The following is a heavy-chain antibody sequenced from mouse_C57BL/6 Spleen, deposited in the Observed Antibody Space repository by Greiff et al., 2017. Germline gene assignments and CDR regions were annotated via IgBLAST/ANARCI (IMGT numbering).Heavy chain of an antibody. V-gene: IGHV1-50*01. CDR3: ARKNTTVVACDY. Sequence: QVQLQQPGAELVKPGASVKLSCKASGYTFTSYWMQWVKQRPGQGLEWIGEIDPSDRYTNYNQKFKGKATLTVDTSSSTAYMQLSSRTSEDSAVYYCARKNTTVVACDYGGQGTTRTVSS. J-gene: IGHJ2*01. CDR2: IDPSDRYT. D-gene: IGHD1-1*01. CDR1: GYTFTSYW.